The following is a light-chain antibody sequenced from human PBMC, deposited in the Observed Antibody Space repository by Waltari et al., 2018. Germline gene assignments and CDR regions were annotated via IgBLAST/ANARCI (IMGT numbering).Light chain of an antibody. CDR2: MAS. CDR1: QSVGTW. CDR3: QQYSSFST. Sequence: DIQMTQSPSTLSASVGDSGTISCRASQSVGTWLAWDQQKPGNAPKLLIYMASSLESGVPSRFSGSGSGTEFTLTISSLQPDDFATYSCQQYSSFSTFGQGTKV. J-gene: IGKJ2*01. V-gene: IGKV1-5*03.